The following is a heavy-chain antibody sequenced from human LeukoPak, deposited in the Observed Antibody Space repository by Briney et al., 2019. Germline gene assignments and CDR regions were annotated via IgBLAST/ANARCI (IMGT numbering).Heavy chain of an antibody. V-gene: IGHV4-59*01. CDR3: VREAITFGGVIAQYYFDY. Sequence: SETLSLTCTVSGGSISSYYWSWIRQPPGKGLEWIGYIDYSGKTNYNPSLNSRVTISVETSKNQFSLKLSSVTAADTAVYYCVREAITFGGVIAQYYFDYWGQGTLVTVSS. CDR2: IDYSGKT. D-gene: IGHD3-16*02. J-gene: IGHJ4*02. CDR1: GGSISSYY.